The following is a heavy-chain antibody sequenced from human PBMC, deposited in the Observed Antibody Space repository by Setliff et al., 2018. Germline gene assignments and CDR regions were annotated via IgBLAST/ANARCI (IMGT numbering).Heavy chain of an antibody. CDR2: SYYLGGT. CDR1: GGSVNDYY. J-gene: IGHJ3*02. CDR3: ARTQGGDYAFDI. V-gene: IGHV4-59*02. D-gene: IGHD3-16*01. Sequence: PSETLSLTCTVSGGSVNDYYWSWIRRPPGKGLEWIGYSYYLGGTKYTPSLKRRVSISVDTAENQVSLKLTSVTAADTAVYYCARTQGGDYAFDIWGQGRMVTVSS.